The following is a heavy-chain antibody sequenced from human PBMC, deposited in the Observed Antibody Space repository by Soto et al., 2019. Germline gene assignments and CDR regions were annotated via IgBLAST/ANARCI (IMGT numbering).Heavy chain of an antibody. J-gene: IGHJ4*02. V-gene: IGHV3-43*01. CDR1: GFTFDDYT. CDR3: AKDGSGRLATIY. CDR2: ISWDGGST. Sequence: PGGSLRLSCAASGFTFDDYTMHWVRQAPGKGLEWVSLISWDGGSTYYADSVKGRFTISRDNSKNSLYLQMNSLRTEDTALYYCAKDGSGRLATIYWGQGTLVTVSS. D-gene: IGHD2-8*02.